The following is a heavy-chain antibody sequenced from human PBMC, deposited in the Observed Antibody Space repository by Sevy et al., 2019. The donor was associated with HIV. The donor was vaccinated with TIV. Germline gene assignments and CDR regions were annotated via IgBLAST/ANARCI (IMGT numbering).Heavy chain of an antibody. J-gene: IGHJ4*02. CDR2: ISYDGSNK. CDR3: AREFGNLGVTLISEYFDY. CDR1: GFTFSSYA. D-gene: IGHD2-21*02. V-gene: IGHV3-30*04. Sequence: GGSLRLSCAASGFTFSSYAMHWVRQAPGKGLEWVAVISYDGSNKYYADSVKGRFTISRDNSKNTLYLQMNSLRAEDTAVYYCAREFGNLGVTLISEYFDYWGQGTLVTVSS.